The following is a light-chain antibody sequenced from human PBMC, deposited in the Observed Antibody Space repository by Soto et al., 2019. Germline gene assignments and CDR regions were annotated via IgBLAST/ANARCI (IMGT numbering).Light chain of an antibody. CDR2: SDT. Sequence: SYELTQPPSVSVAPGETARISCGGNNIGSKGIHWYQQKPGQAPVLVIYSDTDLPPVIPERFSGSNSANMATLTISRVEDGDEAAYYCQVWDSGSAHVLFGGGTKLTVL. CDR3: QVWDSGSAHVL. V-gene: IGLV3-21*01. CDR1: NIGSKG. J-gene: IGLJ2*01.